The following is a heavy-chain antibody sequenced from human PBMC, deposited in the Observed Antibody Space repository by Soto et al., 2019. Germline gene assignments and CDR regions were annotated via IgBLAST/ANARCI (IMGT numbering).Heavy chain of an antibody. CDR1: GFTFSSYA. Sequence: EVQLLESGGGLVQRGGSLSLSCAASGFTFSSYAVSLVRGAAGKGVEWVSGISGSGGSTDDADSVKSRFTSTRDNSKNTLHLQMKSLRAEDTAVYYCATQWELQHHRAFDIWGQGTMVTVSS. CDR3: ATQWELQHHRAFDI. D-gene: IGHD1-26*01. V-gene: IGHV3-23*01. J-gene: IGHJ3*02. CDR2: ISGSGGST.